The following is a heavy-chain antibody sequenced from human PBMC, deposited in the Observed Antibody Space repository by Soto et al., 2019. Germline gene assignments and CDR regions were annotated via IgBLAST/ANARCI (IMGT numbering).Heavy chain of an antibody. CDR3: ARDRYYYDSSGMDV. CDR2: IYYSGST. CDR1: GGSISSGGYY. V-gene: IGHV4-31*03. D-gene: IGHD3-22*01. Sequence: SETLSLTCTVSGGSISSGGYYWSWIRQHPGKGLEWIGYIYYSGSTYYNPSLKSRVTISVDTSKNQFSLKLSSVTAADTAVYYCARDRYYYDSSGMDVWGQGTTVTVSS. J-gene: IGHJ6*02.